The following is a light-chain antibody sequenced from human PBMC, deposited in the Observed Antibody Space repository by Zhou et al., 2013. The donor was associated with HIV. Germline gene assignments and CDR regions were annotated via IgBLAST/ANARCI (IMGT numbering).Light chain of an antibody. J-gene: IGKJ5*01. V-gene: IGKV2D-29*02. CDR2: EVS. CDR1: QSLLHSDGKTY. Sequence: DIVLTQTPLSLPVAPGEAATLSCKSSQSLLHSDGKTYLSWYLQKPGQSPQLLIYEVSNRFSGVPDRFNGSGSGTYFTLKISRVEAEDVGVYYCMQSIEPPITFGQGTRLEIK. CDR3: MQSIEPPIT.